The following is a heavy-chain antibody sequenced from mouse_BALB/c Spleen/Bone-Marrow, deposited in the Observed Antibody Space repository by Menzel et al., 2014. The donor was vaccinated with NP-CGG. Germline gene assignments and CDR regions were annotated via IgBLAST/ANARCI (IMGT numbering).Heavy chain of an antibody. CDR1: GYTFTSYY. CDR3: TTSRGYNWFAY. V-gene: IGHV1S81*02. Sequence: QVQLKDSGAELVKPGASVKLSCKASGYTFTSYYMYWVKQRPGQGLEWVGEINPSNGGADFNEKFKIKATLTVDKSSSTAYMQRSSLTSEDSAVYYCTTSRGYNWFAYWGQGTLVTVSA. CDR2: INPSNGGA. D-gene: IGHD2-2*01. J-gene: IGHJ3*01.